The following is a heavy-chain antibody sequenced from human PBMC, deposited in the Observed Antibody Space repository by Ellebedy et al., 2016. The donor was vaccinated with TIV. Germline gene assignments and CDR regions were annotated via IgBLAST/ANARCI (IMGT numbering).Heavy chain of an antibody. CDR1: GFTFDDYA. V-gene: IGHV3-43*02. Sequence: GESLKISCAASGFTFDDYAMHWVRQAPGKGLEWVSLISGDGGSTYYADSVKGRFTISRDNAKNSLYLQMNSLRAEDTAVYYCASNYGSGSRRAWFDPWGQGTLVTVSS. J-gene: IGHJ5*02. CDR3: ASNYGSGSRRAWFDP. CDR2: ISGDGGST. D-gene: IGHD3-10*01.